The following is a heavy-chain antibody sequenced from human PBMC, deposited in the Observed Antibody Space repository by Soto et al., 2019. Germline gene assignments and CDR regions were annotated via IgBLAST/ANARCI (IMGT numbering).Heavy chain of an antibody. CDR3: ARGRSTRDNMLYYYYYMDV. V-gene: IGHV3-23*01. J-gene: IGHJ6*03. CDR1: GFTFSRFA. D-gene: IGHD3-16*01. Sequence: GGSLRLSCAASGFTFSRFAMSWVRQAPGKGLEWVSGISSSAFKTYYADSVKGRFTISRDNSKDTLYLQMTSLRAEDTAVYYCARGRSTRDNMLYYYYYMDVWGKGTTVTVSS. CDR2: ISSSAFKT.